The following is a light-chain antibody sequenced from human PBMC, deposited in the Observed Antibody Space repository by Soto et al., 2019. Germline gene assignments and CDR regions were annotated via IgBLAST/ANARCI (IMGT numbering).Light chain of an antibody. CDR2: GNT. J-gene: IGLJ1*01. CDR1: SSNIGAGCE. CDR3: CLYIGATTYV. V-gene: IGLV1-40*01. Sequence: QSVLTQPPSVSGAPGQRVTISCTGCSSNIGAGCEVHWYQHLPGKAPKLLIYGNTNRPSGVPDRFSGSKSGTSASLAITGLQAEDEADYYCCLYIGATTYVFGTGTKVTVL.